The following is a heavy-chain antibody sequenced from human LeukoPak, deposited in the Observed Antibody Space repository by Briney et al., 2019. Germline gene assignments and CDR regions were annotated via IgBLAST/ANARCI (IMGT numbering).Heavy chain of an antibody. CDR2: ISAYNGNT. D-gene: IGHD2-2*01. CDR1: GYTFTSSG. Sequence: ASVKVSCKASGYTFTSSGISWVRQAPGQGLEWMGWISAYNGNTNYALKFQGRVTMTTDTSTSTAYMELRSLRSDDTAVYYCARDNVVLVPAVAPHYWGQGTLVTVSS. CDR3: ARDNVVLVPAVAPHY. J-gene: IGHJ4*02. V-gene: IGHV1-18*01.